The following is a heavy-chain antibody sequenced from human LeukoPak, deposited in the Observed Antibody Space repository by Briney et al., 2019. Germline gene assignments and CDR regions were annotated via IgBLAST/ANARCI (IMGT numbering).Heavy chain of an antibody. CDR1: GFTFSDYY. CDR2: ISSSGSTI. D-gene: IGHD3-22*01. J-gene: IGHJ4*02. Sequence: NPGGSLRLSCAASGFTFSDYYMSWIRQAPGKGLEWVSYISSSGSTIYYADSVKGRFTISRDNAKNSPYLQMNSLRAEDTAVYYCARDPYYYDSSGYYYALDYWGQGTLVTVSS. CDR3: ARDPYYYDSSGYYYALDY. V-gene: IGHV3-11*04.